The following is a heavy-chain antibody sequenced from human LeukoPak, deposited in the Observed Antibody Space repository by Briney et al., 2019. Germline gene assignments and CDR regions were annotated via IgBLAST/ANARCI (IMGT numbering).Heavy chain of an antibody. CDR1: GFTFSSYA. J-gene: IGHJ4*02. CDR2: ISGSGGRT. CDR3: AKDIWGGTAMVFDY. Sequence: PGGSLRLSCAASGFTFSSYAMSWVRQAPGKGLEWVSGISGSGGRTFYADAVKGRFTISRDNSKNTLYLHMNNLRDDDTAVYYCAKDIWGGTAMVFDYWGQGTLVTVSP. D-gene: IGHD5-18*01. V-gene: IGHV3-23*01.